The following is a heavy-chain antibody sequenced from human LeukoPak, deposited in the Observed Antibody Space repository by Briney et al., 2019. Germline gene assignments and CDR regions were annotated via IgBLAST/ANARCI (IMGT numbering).Heavy chain of an antibody. CDR3: ARSYCSNINCYPYYFDF. V-gene: IGHV4-59*01. J-gene: IGHJ4*02. CDR2: IYYTGGT. Sequence: SETLSLTCTVSGGSISSYYWSWIRQPPGKGLEWIGFIYYTGGTNYNPSLESRVTISVDTSKNHFSLKLSSVTAADTAVYYCARSYCSNINCYPYYFDFWGQGALVTVSS. D-gene: IGHD2-2*01. CDR1: GGSISSYY.